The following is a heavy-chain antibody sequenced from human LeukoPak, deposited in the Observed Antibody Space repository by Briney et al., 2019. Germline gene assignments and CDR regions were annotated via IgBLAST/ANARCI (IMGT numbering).Heavy chain of an antibody. Sequence: ASVKVSCMASGYTFTSYGISWVRQAPGQGLEWMGWISAYNGNTNYAQKLQGRVTMTTDTSTSTAYMELRSLRSDDTAVYYCARGAGSWYSAQSVDYWGQGTLVTVSS. V-gene: IGHV1-18*01. D-gene: IGHD6-13*01. CDR3: ARGAGSWYSAQSVDY. CDR2: ISAYNGNT. J-gene: IGHJ4*02. CDR1: GYTFTSYG.